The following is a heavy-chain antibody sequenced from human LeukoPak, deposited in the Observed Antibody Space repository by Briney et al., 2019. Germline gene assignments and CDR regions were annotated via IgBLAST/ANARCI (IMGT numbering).Heavy chain of an antibody. CDR2: VTGSGSDM. Sequence: AGGSLRLSCAASGFTFSAYHMSWIRQAPGKGREWISYVTGSGSDMSYADSVKCRFTISRDNAKNSLYLQINTLRAEDTAVYNCARLLRSGISGYYFDYWGQGTLVAVSS. CDR1: GFTFSAYH. D-gene: IGHD3-3*01. CDR3: ARLLRSGISGYYFDY. J-gene: IGHJ4*02. V-gene: IGHV3-11*04.